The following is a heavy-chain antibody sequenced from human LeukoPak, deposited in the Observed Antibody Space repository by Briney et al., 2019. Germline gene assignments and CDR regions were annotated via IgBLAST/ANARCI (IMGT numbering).Heavy chain of an antibody. CDR3: ARYALITGSRWLDP. V-gene: IGHV3-7*01. J-gene: IGHJ5*02. CDR2: IKQDGSEK. CDR1: GFTFSRYW. Sequence: GGSLCPSCAASGFTFSRYWMSWVRQVPGKGLEWVAHIKQDGSEKYYVDSVRGRLIISRDNANNSLCLQMNSLRGEDTAIYYCARYALITGSRWLDPWGQGTLVTVSS. D-gene: IGHD3-9*01.